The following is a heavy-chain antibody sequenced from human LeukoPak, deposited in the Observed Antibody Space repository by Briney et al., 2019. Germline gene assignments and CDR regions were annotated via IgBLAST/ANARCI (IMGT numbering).Heavy chain of an antibody. V-gene: IGHV4-59*08. J-gene: IGHJ6*03. D-gene: IGHD1-26*01. CDR2: ISYSGST. Sequence: SETLSLTCTVSGGSISSHYWSWIRQPPGKGLEWIGYISYSGSTNYNPSLKSRVTISVDTSKNQFSLKLSSVTAADTAVYYCARHGTLVGATGNYWYYYYMDVWGKGTTVTVSS. CDR1: GGSISSHY. CDR3: ARHGTLVGATGNYWYYYYMDV.